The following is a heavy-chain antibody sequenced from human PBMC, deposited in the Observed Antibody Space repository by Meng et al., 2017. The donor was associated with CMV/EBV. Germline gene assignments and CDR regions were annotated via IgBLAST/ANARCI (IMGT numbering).Heavy chain of an antibody. Sequence: GGSLRLSCAASGFTFSDYYMSWIRQAPGKGLEWVSYISSSGSTIYYADSVKGRFTISRDNSKNTLYLQMNSLRAEDTAVYYCAKDPSFEYSSSFDYWGQGTLVTVSS. CDR2: ISSSGSTI. D-gene: IGHD6-6*01. V-gene: IGHV3-11*01. J-gene: IGHJ4*02. CDR1: GFTFSDYY. CDR3: AKDPSFEYSSSFDY.